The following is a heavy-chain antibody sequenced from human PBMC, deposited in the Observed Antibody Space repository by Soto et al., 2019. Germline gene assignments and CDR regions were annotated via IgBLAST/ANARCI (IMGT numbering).Heavy chain of an antibody. D-gene: IGHD4-17*01. V-gene: IGHV4-30-2*01. CDR3: ASTTTGGWFDP. Sequence: QLQLQESGSGLVKPSQTLSLTCAVSGGSISSGGYSWSWIRQPPGKGLEWIGYIYHSGSTYYNPSLKRRVTISVDRSKNQFSLKLSSVTAADTAVYYCASTTTGGWFDPWGQGTLVTVSS. CDR2: IYHSGST. J-gene: IGHJ5*02. CDR1: GGSISSGGYS.